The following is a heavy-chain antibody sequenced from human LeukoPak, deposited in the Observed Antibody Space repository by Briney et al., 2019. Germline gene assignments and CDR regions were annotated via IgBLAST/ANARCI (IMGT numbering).Heavy chain of an antibody. CDR3: ARDPVVFGNNDAFDI. CDR1: GGSISSYY. CDR2: IYTSGST. V-gene: IGHV4-4*07. J-gene: IGHJ3*02. Sequence: PSETRSLTCTVSGGSISSYYWSWIRQPAGKGLEWIGRIYTSGSTNYNPSLKSRVTMSVDTSKNQFSLKLSSVTAADTAVYYCARDPVVFGNNDAFDIWGQGTMVIVSS. D-gene: IGHD1/OR15-1a*01.